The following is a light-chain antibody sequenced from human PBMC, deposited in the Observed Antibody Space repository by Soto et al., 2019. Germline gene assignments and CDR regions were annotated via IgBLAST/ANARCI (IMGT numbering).Light chain of an antibody. CDR1: SSNIGGGYD. V-gene: IGLV1-40*01. J-gene: IGLJ2*01. CDR3: AAWDDRLSGLV. Sequence: QSVLTQPPSVSGAPGQTITISCTGSSSNIGGGYDVHWYQQVPGTVPKLLVYGNINRPSRVPDRFSGSKSDTSASLAITGLQAEDEADYCCAAWDDRLSGLVFGRGTKLTVL. CDR2: GNI.